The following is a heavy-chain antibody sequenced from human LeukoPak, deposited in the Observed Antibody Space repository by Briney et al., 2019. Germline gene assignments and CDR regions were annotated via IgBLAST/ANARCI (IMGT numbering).Heavy chain of an antibody. CDR3: ARDRIVVFSGTYSPGYFDY. V-gene: IGHV4-59*12. CDR2: IYHSGST. J-gene: IGHJ4*02. CDR1: GGSISSYY. D-gene: IGHD1-26*01. Sequence: PSETLSLTCIDSGGSISSYYCSWIQQPPGKGLEWVGSIYHSGSTYYNPSLKSRVTISVDTSKNQFSLKLSSVTAADTAVYYCARDRIVVFSGTYSPGYFDYWGQGTLVTVSS.